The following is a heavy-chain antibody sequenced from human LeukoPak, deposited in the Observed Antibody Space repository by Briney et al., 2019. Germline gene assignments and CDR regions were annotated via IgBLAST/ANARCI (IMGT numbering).Heavy chain of an antibody. V-gene: IGHV4-4*02. D-gene: IGHD3-10*01. CDR2: IYHSGST. Sequence: SETLSLTCAVSGGSISSSNWWSWVRQPPGKGLEWIGEIYHSGSTNYNPSLKSRVTISVDKSKNQFSLKLSSVTAADTAVYYCARVWFGELPHFDYWGQGTLVTVSS. J-gene: IGHJ4*02. CDR1: GGSISSSNW. CDR3: ARVWFGELPHFDY.